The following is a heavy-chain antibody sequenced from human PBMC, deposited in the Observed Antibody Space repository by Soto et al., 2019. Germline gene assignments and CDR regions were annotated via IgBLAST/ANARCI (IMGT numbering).Heavy chain of an antibody. D-gene: IGHD2-2*01. Sequence: QVQLQESGPGLVKPSQTLSLTCTVSGGSISSGDYYWSWIRQPPGKGLEWIGYIYYSGSTYYNPSLKSRVTISVDTSKSQFSLKLSSVTAADTAVYYCARAIVLVPAANRWFDPWGQGTLVTVSS. CDR2: IYYSGST. CDR1: GGSISSGDYY. V-gene: IGHV4-30-4*01. CDR3: ARAIVLVPAANRWFDP. J-gene: IGHJ5*02.